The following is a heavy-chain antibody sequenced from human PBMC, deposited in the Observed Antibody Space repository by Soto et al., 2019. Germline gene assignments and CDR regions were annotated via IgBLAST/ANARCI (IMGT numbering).Heavy chain of an antibody. CDR3: ARGPRADSAYDNFDY. V-gene: IGHV4-59*01. Sequence: KTSETLSLTCTVSGGSISGYYWSWIRQPPGKGLEWIGYIYYSGSTNYNPSLKSRVTISVDTSKNQFSLKVNSVTAADTAVYYCARGPRADSAYDNFDYWGQGTLVTVSS. CDR2: IYYSGST. CDR1: GGSISGYY. D-gene: IGHD5-12*01. J-gene: IGHJ4*02.